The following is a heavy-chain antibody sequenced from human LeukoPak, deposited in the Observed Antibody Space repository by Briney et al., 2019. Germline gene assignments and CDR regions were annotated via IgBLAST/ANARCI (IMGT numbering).Heavy chain of an antibody. CDR2: INPNSGGT. V-gene: IGHV1-2*02. D-gene: IGHD2-2*01. CDR1: GYTFSGNY. CDR3: ASGGAAYCSSASCYHMEYFDY. J-gene: IGHJ4*02. Sequence: GASVKVSCKASGYTFSGNYIHWVRQAPGQGLEWLGWINPNSGGTNYAQKFQGRVTMTRDTSISTAYMELSRLRSDDTAVYYCASGGAAYCSSASCYHMEYFDYWGQGTLVTVSS.